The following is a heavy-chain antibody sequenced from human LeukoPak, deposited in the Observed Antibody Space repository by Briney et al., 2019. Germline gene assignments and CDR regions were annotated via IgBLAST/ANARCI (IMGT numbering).Heavy chain of an antibody. CDR3: ARKSLRQNYFDY. V-gene: IGHV4-4*07. J-gene: IGHJ4*02. D-gene: IGHD5/OR15-5a*01. CDR2: LHSSGST. CDR1: GGSISSYY. Sequence: SETLSLTCTVSGGSISSYYWNWIRQPAGKGLEWIGRLHSSGSTNYSPSLKRRVTLSLDTSKNQFSLNLSSVTAADTAVYYCARKSLRQNYFDYWGQGILVTVSS.